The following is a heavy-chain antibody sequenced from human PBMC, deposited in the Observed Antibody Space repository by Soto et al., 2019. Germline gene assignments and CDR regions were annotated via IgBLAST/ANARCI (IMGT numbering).Heavy chain of an antibody. CDR2: ISYDGSNK. V-gene: IGHV3-30*18. Sequence: HPGVSLRLSCAASGFTFSSYGMHWVRQAPGKGLEWVAVISYDGSNKYYADSVKGRFTISRDNSKNTLYLQMNSLRAEDTAVYYCAKSPGSYYSFAIWGQGTMVTVSS. CDR3: AKSPGSYYSFAI. CDR1: GFTFSSYG. D-gene: IGHD3-10*01. J-gene: IGHJ3*02.